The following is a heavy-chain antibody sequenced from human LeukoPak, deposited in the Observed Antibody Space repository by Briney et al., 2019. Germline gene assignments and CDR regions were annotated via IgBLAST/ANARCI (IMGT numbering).Heavy chain of an antibody. J-gene: IGHJ4*02. CDR1: GGSFSGYY. Sequence: SETLSLTCAVYGGSFSGYYWSWIRQSPGKWLERIGEINHSGSTNYNPSLKSRVTISVDTSKNQFSLKLRSVTAADTAVYYCARGDPSRHCSGGSCYSVELWFDYWGQGTLVTVSS. CDR3: ARGDPSRHCSGGSCYSVELWFDY. D-gene: IGHD2-15*01. CDR2: INHSGST. V-gene: IGHV4-34*01.